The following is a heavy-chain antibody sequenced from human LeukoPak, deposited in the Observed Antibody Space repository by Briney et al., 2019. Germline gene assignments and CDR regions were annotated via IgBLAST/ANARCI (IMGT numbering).Heavy chain of an antibody. D-gene: IGHD5-12*01. V-gene: IGHV2-5*02. CDR2: TYCDDDT. CDR3: AHSRREEGYVSYY. J-gene: IGHJ4*02. CDR1: GFSLSTSGVG. Sequence: SAPMLAKPTQTLTRTCSFSGFSLSTSGVGVGWIRQPPGKALEWLGITYCDDDTRYSPSLTTRLTITKDTSRNQVVLAMTNVDTVDTATYYGAHSRREEGYVSYYWGQGILVTVSS.